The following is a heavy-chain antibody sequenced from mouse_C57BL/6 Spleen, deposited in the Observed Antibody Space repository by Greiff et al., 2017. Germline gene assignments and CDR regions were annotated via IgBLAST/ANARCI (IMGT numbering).Heavy chain of an antibody. V-gene: IGHV1-52*01. CDR3: ARGPITTVVATFDY. CDR1: GYTFTSYW. Sequence: QVQLQQPGAELVRPGSSVTLSCKASGYTFTSYWMHWVKQRPIQGLEWIGNIDPSDSETHYNQKFKDKATLTVDKSSSTAYMQLSSLTSEDSAVFYYARGPITTVVATFDYWGQGTTLTVSS. CDR2: IDPSDSET. D-gene: IGHD1-1*01. J-gene: IGHJ2*01.